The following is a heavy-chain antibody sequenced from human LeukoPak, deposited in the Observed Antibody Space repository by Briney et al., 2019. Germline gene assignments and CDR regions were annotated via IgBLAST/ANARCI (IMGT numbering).Heavy chain of an antibody. J-gene: IGHJ4*02. V-gene: IGHV4-34*01. Sequence: PSETLSLTCAVYGGSFSGYYWSWIRQPPGKGLEWIGEINHSGSTNYNPSLKSRVTISVDRSKNQFSLKLSSVTAADTAVYYCARGAAAGTRDYWGQGTLVTVSS. CDR2: INHSGST. CDR1: GGSFSGYY. D-gene: IGHD6-13*01. CDR3: ARGAAAGTRDY.